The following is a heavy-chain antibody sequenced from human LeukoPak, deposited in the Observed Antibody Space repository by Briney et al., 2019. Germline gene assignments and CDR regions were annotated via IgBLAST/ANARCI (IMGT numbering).Heavy chain of an antibody. Sequence: GGSLRLSCAASGFTFSSYEMNWVRQAPGKGLEWVSFISSSARTIYYADSVKGRFTISRDNAENSLFLQMKSLRADDTAVYYCARVPYSSSSENWFDPWGQGTLVTVSS. J-gene: IGHJ5*02. CDR1: GFTFSSYE. CDR3: ARVPYSSSSENWFDP. V-gene: IGHV3-48*03. D-gene: IGHD6-6*01. CDR2: ISSSARTI.